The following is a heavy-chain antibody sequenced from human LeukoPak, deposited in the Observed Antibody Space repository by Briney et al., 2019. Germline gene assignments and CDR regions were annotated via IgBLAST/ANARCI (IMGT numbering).Heavy chain of an antibody. J-gene: IGHJ4*02. Sequence: PSETLSLTCTVSNGSINHYYWTWIRQPPGKGLEWIGFIYYSGITDHDSSLNSRVTFSLDTAKSQISLQLSSVTAADTATYYCARGVGIQRWSLFFDHWGQGILVSVSS. V-gene: IGHV4-59*01. D-gene: IGHD5-18*01. CDR1: NGSINHYY. CDR2: IYYSGIT. CDR3: ARGVGIQRWSLFFDH.